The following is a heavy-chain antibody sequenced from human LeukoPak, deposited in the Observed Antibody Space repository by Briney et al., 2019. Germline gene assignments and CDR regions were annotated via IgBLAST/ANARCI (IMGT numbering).Heavy chain of an antibody. J-gene: IGHJ4*02. V-gene: IGHV3-23*01. CDR3: ARHYDYDSSGYNPY. Sequence: GGSLRLSCAASGFTFSSYAMSWVRQAPGKGLEWVSAISGSGGSTYYAVSVKGRFTISRDNSKNTLYLQMNSLRAEDTAVYYCARHYDYDSSGYNPYWGQGTLVTVSS. CDR1: GFTFSSYA. CDR2: ISGSGGST. D-gene: IGHD3-22*01.